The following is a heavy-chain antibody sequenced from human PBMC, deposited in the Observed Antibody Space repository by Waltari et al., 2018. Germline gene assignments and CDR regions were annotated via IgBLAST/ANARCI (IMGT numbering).Heavy chain of an antibody. CDR1: GGTFSTFV. J-gene: IGHJ4*02. CDR2: NNTYSGKA. D-gene: IGHD2-21*02. Sequence: QVQLVQSGAEVKKPGSSVKVSCKTAGGTFSTFVISWVRQAPGQGLEWMGGNNTYSGKAMYAKKIQGKITITADESTTTAYMELSSLRSEDTSVYYCASRVSEYQELLFAWDNWGQGTLVTVSS. V-gene: IGHV1-69*01. CDR3: ASRVSEYQELLFAWDN.